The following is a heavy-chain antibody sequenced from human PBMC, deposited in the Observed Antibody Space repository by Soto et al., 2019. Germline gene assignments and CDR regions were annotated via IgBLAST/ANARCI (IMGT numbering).Heavy chain of an antibody. J-gene: IGHJ4*02. V-gene: IGHV3-23*01. D-gene: IGHD2-2*01. CDR1: GFTFNSYA. Sequence: EVQLLESGGGLVQPGGSLRLSCAASGFTFNSYAMSWVRQAPGKGLEWVSFISGSAGSTYYADSVRGRFTISRDNSKNTLYLQMSRLRAEDTAVYYCATGRADIVVDPAAMPSSVPFDFWGQGTLVIVSS. CDR3: ATGRADIVVDPAAMPSSVPFDF. CDR2: ISGSAGST.